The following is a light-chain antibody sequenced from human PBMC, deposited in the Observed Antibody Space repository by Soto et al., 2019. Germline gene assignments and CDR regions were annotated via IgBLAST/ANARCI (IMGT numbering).Light chain of an antibody. CDR2: DYS. CDR1: QGIGSA. CDR3: QNFRSSAIS. J-gene: IGKJ4*01. V-gene: IGKV1-13*02. Sequence: AIQLTQSPSSLSASFGDRFSITCRASQGIGSALAWYQLKPGAAPTLLIYDYSTLESGVPPRLSGSRSGPDFTITISSLQPEDFATYYCQNFRSSAISFGGGTKVDIK.